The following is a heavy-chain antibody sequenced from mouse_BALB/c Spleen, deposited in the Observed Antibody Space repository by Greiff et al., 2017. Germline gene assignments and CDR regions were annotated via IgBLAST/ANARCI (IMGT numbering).Heavy chain of an antibody. CDR3: ARLGYDAWFAY. D-gene: IGHD2-2*01. CDR2: ISSGGGST. J-gene: IGHJ3*01. Sequence: EVMLVESGGGLVKPGGSLKLSCAASGFAFSSYDMSWVRQTPEKRLEWVAYISSGGGSTYYPDTVKGRFTISRDNAKNTLYLQMSSLKSEDTAMYYCARLGYDAWFAYWGQGTLVTVSA. V-gene: IGHV5-12-1*01. CDR1: GFAFSSYD.